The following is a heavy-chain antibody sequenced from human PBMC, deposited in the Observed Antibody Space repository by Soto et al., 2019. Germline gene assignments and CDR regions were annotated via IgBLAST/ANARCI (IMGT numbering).Heavy chain of an antibody. D-gene: IGHD4-17*01. CDR2: IYYSGSN. CDR1: GGSISSGGYY. CDR3: ARSPEATVTAFDY. V-gene: IGHV4-31*03. J-gene: IGHJ4*02. Sequence: QVQLQESGPGLVKPSQTLSLTCTVSGGSISSGGYYWSWIRQHPGKGLEWIGYIYYSGSNYYNPSLKSRVTISVDTSKNQFSLKLSSVTAADTAVHYCARSPEATVTAFDYWGQGTLVTVSS.